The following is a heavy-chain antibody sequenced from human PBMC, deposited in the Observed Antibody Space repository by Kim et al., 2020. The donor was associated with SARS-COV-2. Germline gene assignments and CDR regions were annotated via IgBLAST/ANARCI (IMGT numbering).Heavy chain of an antibody. V-gene: IGHV3-74*01. Sequence: YADSVKGRFTISRDNAKNKLYLQMSSRRPGDTDVYYCARAVYNSAAGIVYWGLGTLVSVSS. J-gene: IGHJ4*02. CDR3: ARAVYNSAAGIVY. D-gene: IGHD1-1*01.